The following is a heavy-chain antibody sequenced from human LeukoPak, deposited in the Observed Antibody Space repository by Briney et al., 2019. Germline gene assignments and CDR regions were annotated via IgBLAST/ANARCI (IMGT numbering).Heavy chain of an antibody. CDR2: IYYSGST. CDR1: GGSISSSSYY. J-gene: IGHJ5*02. D-gene: IGHD1-26*01. Sequence: SETLSLTCTVSGGSISSSSYYWGWIRQPPGKGLEWIGSIYYSGSTYYNPSLKSRVTISVDASKNQFPLKLSSVTAADTAVYYCARASLVGASNWFDPGAREPWSPSPQ. V-gene: IGHV4-39*01. CDR3: ARASLVGASNWFDP.